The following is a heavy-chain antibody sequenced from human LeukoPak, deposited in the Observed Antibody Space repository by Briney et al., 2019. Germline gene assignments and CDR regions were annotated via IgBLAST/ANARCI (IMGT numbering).Heavy chain of an antibody. J-gene: IGHJ4*02. CDR3: AREITMVRGARAGFDY. V-gene: IGHV1-69*05. D-gene: IGHD3-10*01. CDR1: GGTFSSYA. Sequence: SVKVSCKASGGTFSSYAISWVRQAPGQGLEWMGGIIPIFGTANYAQKFQGRVTITTDESTSTAYMELSSPRSEDTAVYYCAREITMVRGARAGFDYWGQGTLVTVSS. CDR2: IIPIFGTA.